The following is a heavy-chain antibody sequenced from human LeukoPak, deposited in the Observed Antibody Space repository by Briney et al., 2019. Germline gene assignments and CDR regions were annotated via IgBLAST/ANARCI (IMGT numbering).Heavy chain of an antibody. Sequence: KSSETLSLTCTVSGGSISSYYWSWIRQPPGKGLEWIGYIYYSGSTKYNPSLKSRVTISVDTSKNQFSLKLSSVTATDTAVYFCVRLLGGYFAGNTFDIWGQGTVVSVSS. CDR2: IYYSGST. D-gene: IGHD3-9*01. V-gene: IGHV4-59*08. CDR3: VRLLGGYFAGNTFDI. CDR1: GGSISSYY. J-gene: IGHJ3*02.